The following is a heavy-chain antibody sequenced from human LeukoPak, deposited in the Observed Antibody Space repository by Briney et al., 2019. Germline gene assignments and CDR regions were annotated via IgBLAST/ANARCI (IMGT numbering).Heavy chain of an antibody. V-gene: IGHV4-39*01. Sequence: SEALSLTCTVSGGSISSSSYHWGWIRQPPGKGLEWIGSIYYSGSTYYNPSLKSRVTISVDTSKNQFSLKLSSVTAANTAVYYCARHWGDIAAAGTDYWGQGTLVTVSS. CDR2: IYYSGST. J-gene: IGHJ4*02. CDR1: GGSISSSSYH. CDR3: ARHWGDIAAAGTDY. D-gene: IGHD6-13*01.